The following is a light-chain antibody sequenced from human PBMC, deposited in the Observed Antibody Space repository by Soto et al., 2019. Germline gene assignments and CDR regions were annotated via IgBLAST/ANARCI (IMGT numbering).Light chain of an antibody. CDR2: NVS. Sequence: QSALTQPASVSGSPGQSITISCTGTSSDVGGYNYVSWYQHHPGKAPKLLIYNVSDRPSGVSNRFSGSKSGNTASLTISGLQAEDEADYYCNSYTTSSTLVFGGGTKL. CDR3: NSYTTSSTLV. J-gene: IGLJ3*02. V-gene: IGLV2-14*03. CDR1: SSDVGGYNY.